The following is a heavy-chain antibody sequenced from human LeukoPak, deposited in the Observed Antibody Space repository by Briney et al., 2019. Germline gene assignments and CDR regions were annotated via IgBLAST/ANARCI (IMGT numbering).Heavy chain of an antibody. D-gene: IGHD1-1*01. CDR3: AKDPGTTMYYYYYMDV. J-gene: IGHJ6*03. V-gene: IGHV3-30*02. CDR1: GFTFSSYG. CDR2: IRYEGSNK. Sequence: GGSLRLSCAASGFTFSSYGMHWVRQAPGKGLEWVAFIRYEGSNKYYADSVKGRFTISRDNSKNTLYLQMNSLRAEDTAVYYCAKDPGTTMYYYYYMDVWGKGTTVTVSS.